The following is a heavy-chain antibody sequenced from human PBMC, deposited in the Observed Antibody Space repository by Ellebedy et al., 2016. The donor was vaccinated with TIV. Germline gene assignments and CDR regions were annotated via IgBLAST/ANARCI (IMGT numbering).Heavy chain of an antibody. D-gene: IGHD3-10*01. CDR3: ARHSGRRNSWDTDY. J-gene: IGHJ4*02. CDR1: GLTFSSHA. V-gene: IGHV3-23*01. Sequence: PGGSLRLSCAASGLTFSSHAMSWVRQAPGKGLGWVASISGSGCNTYYADSVKGRFPISRDNSKDTLYLQVNSLRAEDTAMYYCARHSGRRNSWDTDYWGQGTQVTVSS. CDR2: ISGSGCNT.